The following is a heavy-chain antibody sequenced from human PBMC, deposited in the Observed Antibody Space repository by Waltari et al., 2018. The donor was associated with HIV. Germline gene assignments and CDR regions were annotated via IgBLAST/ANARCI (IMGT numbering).Heavy chain of an antibody. V-gene: IGHV3-33*01. CDR2: IWYDGGNK. J-gene: IGHJ6*02. Sequence: QEQLVESGGGVVQRGRSLRLSCAASGITFSSYGMHWVRQAPGKGLEWVAVIWYDGGNKYYADSVKGRFTISRDNSKNTLYLQMNSLRAEDTAVYYCARDPWDIAADLYYYYGMDVWGQGTTVTVSS. D-gene: IGHD6-13*01. CDR1: GITFSSYG. CDR3: ARDPWDIAADLYYYYGMDV.